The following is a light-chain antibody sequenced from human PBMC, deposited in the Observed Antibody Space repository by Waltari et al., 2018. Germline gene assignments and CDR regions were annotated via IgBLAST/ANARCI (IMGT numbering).Light chain of an antibody. V-gene: IGKV4-1*01. CDR3: QLYFTTSS. CDR2: LAS. Sequence: DIVLTQSPDSLAVSLGERATINCRSSQSVFDKSRDRNYLAWYQQKPGQSPKLLIYLASTRQSGVPDRFSGSGSGTDFTLTINSLQAEDVAVYYCQLYFTTSSFGPGTKVEIK. CDR1: QSVFDKSRDRNY. J-gene: IGKJ3*01.